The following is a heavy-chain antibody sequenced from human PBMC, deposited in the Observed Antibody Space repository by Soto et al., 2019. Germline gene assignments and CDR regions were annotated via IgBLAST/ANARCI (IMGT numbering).Heavy chain of an antibody. D-gene: IGHD1-1*01. Sequence: GGSLRLSCAASGFTFSSYGMHWVRQAPGKGLEWVAVIWYDGSNKYYADSVKGRFTISRDSSKNTLYLQMNSLRAEDTAVYYCARETGTDLVDYWGQGTLVTGSS. CDR2: IWYDGSNK. CDR1: GFTFSSYG. CDR3: ARETGTDLVDY. V-gene: IGHV3-33*01. J-gene: IGHJ4*02.